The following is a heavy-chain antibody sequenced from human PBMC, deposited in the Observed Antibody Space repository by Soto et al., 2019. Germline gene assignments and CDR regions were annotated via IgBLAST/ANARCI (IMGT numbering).Heavy chain of an antibody. Sequence: QVQLVESGGGVVQPGRSLRLSCAASGFTFSSYAMHWVRQAPGKGLEWVAVISYDGSNKYYADSVKGRFTISRDDSKNTLYLQMNGLGAEDTSVYYCARDKYSRGGWDWGQGTLVTVSS. V-gene: IGHV3-30-3*01. J-gene: IGHJ4*02. CDR3: ARDKYSRGGWD. CDR2: ISYDGSNK. CDR1: GFTFSSYA. D-gene: IGHD6-19*01.